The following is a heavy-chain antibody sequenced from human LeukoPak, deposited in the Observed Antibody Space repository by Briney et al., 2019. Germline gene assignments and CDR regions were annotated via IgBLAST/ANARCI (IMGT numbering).Heavy chain of an antibody. Sequence: ASVTVSCKASGYTFTSYGISWVRQPPGQGLEWMGWISAYNGNTNYAQKLQGRVTMTTDTSTSTAYMELRSLRSDDTAVYYCARSIRAGDYWKYYFDYWGQGTLVTVSS. V-gene: IGHV1-18*01. CDR2: ISAYNGNT. CDR3: ARSIRAGDYWKYYFDY. D-gene: IGHD4-17*01. J-gene: IGHJ4*02. CDR1: GYTFTSYG.